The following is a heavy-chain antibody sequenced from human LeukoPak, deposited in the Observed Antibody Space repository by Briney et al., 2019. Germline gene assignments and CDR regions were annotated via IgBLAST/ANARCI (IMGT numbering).Heavy chain of an antibody. Sequence: ASVKVSCKASGGTFSSYAISWVRQAPGQGLEWMGRIIPILGIANYAQKFQGRVTITADKSTSTAYMELSSLRSEDTAVYYCARDSGYDFPLGWGQGTLVTVSS. V-gene: IGHV1-69*04. CDR3: ARDSGYDFPLG. J-gene: IGHJ4*02. CDR1: GGTFSSYA. D-gene: IGHD5-12*01. CDR2: IIPILGIA.